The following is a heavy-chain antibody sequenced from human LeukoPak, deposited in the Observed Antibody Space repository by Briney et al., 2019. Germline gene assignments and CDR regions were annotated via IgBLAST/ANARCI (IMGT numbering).Heavy chain of an antibody. V-gene: IGHV4-34*01. CDR2: INHSGRT. J-gene: IGHJ6*03. Sequence: SETLSLTCAVYGGSFSGYYWSWIRQPPGKGLEWIGEINHSGRTNHNPSLKSRVTISVDTSKNQFSLKLSSVTAADTAVYYCARGAFCGGDCYSGGNYYYCYMDVWGKGTTVTVSS. D-gene: IGHD2-21*02. CDR3: ARGAFCGGDCYSGGNYYYCYMDV. CDR1: GGSFSGYY.